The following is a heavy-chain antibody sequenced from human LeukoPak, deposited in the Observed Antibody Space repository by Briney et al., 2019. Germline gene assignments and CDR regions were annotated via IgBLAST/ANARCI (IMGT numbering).Heavy chain of an antibody. D-gene: IGHD5-12*01. Sequence: GESLKISCKGSGYSFTSYWIGWVRQMPGKGLEWMGIIYPGDSDTRYSPSFQGQVTISADKSISTAYLQWSSLKASDTAMYYCARSIVATGSVYYYYMDVWGKGTTVTVSS. CDR3: ARSIVATGSVYYYYMDV. J-gene: IGHJ6*03. V-gene: IGHV5-51*01. CDR1: GYSFTSYW. CDR2: IYPGDSDT.